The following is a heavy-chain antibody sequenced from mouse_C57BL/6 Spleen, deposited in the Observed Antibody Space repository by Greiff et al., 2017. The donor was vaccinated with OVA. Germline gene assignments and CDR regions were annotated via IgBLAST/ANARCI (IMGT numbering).Heavy chain of an antibody. CDR1: GYSFTGYY. J-gene: IGHJ1*03. D-gene: IGHD2-3*01. CDR2: INPSTGGT. CDR3: ASRDGYHWYFDV. V-gene: IGHV1-43*01. Sequence: EVKLMESGPELVKPGASVKISCKASGYSFTGYYMHWVKQSSEKSLEWIGEINPSTGGTSYNQKFKGKATLTVDKSSSTAYMQLKSLTSEDSAVYYCASRDGYHWYFDVWGTGTTVTVSS.